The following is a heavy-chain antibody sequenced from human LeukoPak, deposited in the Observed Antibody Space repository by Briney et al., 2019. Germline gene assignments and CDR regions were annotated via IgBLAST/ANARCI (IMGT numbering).Heavy chain of an antibody. Sequence: SETLSLTCTVSGVSISSTNSYWGWIRQSPRTGLEWIGNIYSSGSTYYNPPLKSRVTISIDTSENQFSLKLTSVTAADTAVYYCARKREGATTGIDYWGQGTLVTVSS. CDR2: IYSSGST. V-gene: IGHV4-39*07. CDR3: ARKREGATTGIDY. CDR1: GVSISSTNSY. J-gene: IGHJ4*02. D-gene: IGHD1-26*01.